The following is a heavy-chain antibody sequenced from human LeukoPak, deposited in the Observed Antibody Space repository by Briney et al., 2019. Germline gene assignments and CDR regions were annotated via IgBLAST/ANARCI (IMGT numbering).Heavy chain of an antibody. CDR2: IIPVLGIT. Sequence: SVKVSCKASGGTFSSFTFTWVRQAPGQGLEWMGRIIPVLGITNYAQKFQGRVTITADKSTSTAYMELSSLKSEDTAMYFCANSLVGATSLWGPGTMVNV. CDR3: ANSLVGATSL. D-gene: IGHD1-26*01. CDR1: GGTFSSFT. V-gene: IGHV1-69*02. J-gene: IGHJ3*01.